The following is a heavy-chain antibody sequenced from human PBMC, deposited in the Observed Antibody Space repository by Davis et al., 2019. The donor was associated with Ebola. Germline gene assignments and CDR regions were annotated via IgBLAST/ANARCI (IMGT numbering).Heavy chain of an antibody. CDR2: ISWNSGSI. V-gene: IGHV3-9*01. CDR3: AKSLTTVTRLRYYYGMDV. D-gene: IGHD4-11*01. J-gene: IGHJ6*02. CDR1: GFTFDDYA. Sequence: SLKISCAASGFTFDDYAMHWVRQAPGKGLEWVSGISWNSGSIGYADSVKGRFAISRDNAKNSLYLQMNSLRAEDTALYYCAKSLTTVTRLRYYYGMDVWGQGTTVTASS.